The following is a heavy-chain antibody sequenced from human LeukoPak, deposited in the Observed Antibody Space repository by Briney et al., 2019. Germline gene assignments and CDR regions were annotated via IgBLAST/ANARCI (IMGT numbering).Heavy chain of an antibody. CDR3: ARGRPAYFFDY. J-gene: IGHJ4*02. CDR1: GFTVSNNY. CDR2: LYSGANT. Sequence: GGFLRLSCAASGFTVSNNYMTWVRQAPGKGLEWVSVLYSGANTNYADSVKGRFTISRDNSKNAIYLQMNSLRAEDTAIFFCARGRPAYFFDYWGQGTLVTVSS. V-gene: IGHV3-53*01.